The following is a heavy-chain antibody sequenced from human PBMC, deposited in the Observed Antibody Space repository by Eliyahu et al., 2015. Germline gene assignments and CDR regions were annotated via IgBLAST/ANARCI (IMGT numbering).Heavy chain of an antibody. Sequence: QVQLQQWGAGLLKPSETLSLTCAVYGGSFSGYXWSWXRQPPGKGXEWIGEINHSGSTNYNPSLKSRVTISVDTSKNQFSLKLSSVTAADTAVYYCARGPGRIVVVPAAIYFDYWGQGTLVTVSS. V-gene: IGHV4-34*01. D-gene: IGHD2-2*02. CDR1: GGSFSGYX. J-gene: IGHJ4*02. CDR2: INHSGST. CDR3: ARGPGRIVVVPAAIYFDY.